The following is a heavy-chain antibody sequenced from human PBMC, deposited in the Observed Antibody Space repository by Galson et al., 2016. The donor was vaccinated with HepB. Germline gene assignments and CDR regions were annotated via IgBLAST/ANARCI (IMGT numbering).Heavy chain of an antibody. Sequence: SLRLSCAASGYTFSDYYMTWIRQAPGKGLEWVSYISGRGTTIYYADSVKGRFTISRDYAKNSLYLQMNSLRAEDTAMYYCARDPSGCAHFDFWGQGTLVTVSS. CDR3: ARDPSGCAHFDF. CDR1: GYTFSDYY. D-gene: IGHD1-26*01. J-gene: IGHJ4*02. V-gene: IGHV3-11*04. CDR2: ISGRGTTI.